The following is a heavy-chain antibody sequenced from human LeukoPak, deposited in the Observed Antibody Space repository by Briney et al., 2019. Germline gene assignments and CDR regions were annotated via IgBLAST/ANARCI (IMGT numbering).Heavy chain of an antibody. CDR3: AKGPGGSGSYFDY. J-gene: IGHJ4*02. D-gene: IGHD3-10*01. CDR1: GITSGSYA. V-gene: IGHV3-23*01. Sequence: GGSLRLSCEASGITSGSYAMSWVRQAPGKGLEWVSAISPSGGTTYYADSVRGRFTISRDNSKNTLYLQMSSLRAEDTAVYYCAKGPGGSGSYFDYWGQGTLVTVSS. CDR2: ISPSGGTT.